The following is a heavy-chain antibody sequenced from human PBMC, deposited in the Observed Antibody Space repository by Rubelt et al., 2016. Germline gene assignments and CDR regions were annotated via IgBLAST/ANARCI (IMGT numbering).Heavy chain of an antibody. V-gene: IGHV3-7*01. CDR1: GFSFSTHG. D-gene: IGHD3-10*01. CDR2: IKQDESEK. Sequence: VQLVDSGGGVVQPGRSLRLSCAASGFSFSTHGMNWVRQAPGKGLEWVANIKQDESEKYYVDSVKGRFTISRDNAKNSVYLQMDSRGAEDTAVYYCAALNRGAYGPVDYWGQGTPVTVSS. J-gene: IGHJ4*02. CDR3: AALNRGAYGPVDY.